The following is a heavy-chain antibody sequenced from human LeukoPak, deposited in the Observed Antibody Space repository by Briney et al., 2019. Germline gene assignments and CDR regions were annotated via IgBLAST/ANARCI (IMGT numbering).Heavy chain of an antibody. CDR2: INHSGST. Sequence: GSLRLSCAASGFTFSDYNMNWIRQPPGKGLEWIGEINHSGSTNYNPSLKSRVTISVDTSKNQFSLKLSSVTAADTAVYYCARGPRRDCSGGSCYKNYYYYYMDVWGKGTTVTVSS. V-gene: IGHV4-34*01. D-gene: IGHD2-15*01. CDR1: GFTFSDYN. J-gene: IGHJ6*03. CDR3: ARGPRRDCSGGSCYKNYYYYYMDV.